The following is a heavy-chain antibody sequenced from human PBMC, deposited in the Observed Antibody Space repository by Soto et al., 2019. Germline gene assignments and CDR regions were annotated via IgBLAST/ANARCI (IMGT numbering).Heavy chain of an antibody. V-gene: IGHV4-4*02. Sequence: SXTLSLTCAVSGGSISSSNWWSWVRQPPGKGLEWIGEIYHSGSTNYNPSLKSRVTISVDKSKNQFSLKLSSVTAADTAVYYCARDYQGAAPPVPKWGMDVWGQGTTVTXSS. CDR1: GGSISSSNW. CDR3: ARDYQGAAPPVPKWGMDV. J-gene: IGHJ6*02. D-gene: IGHD6-6*01. CDR2: IYHSGST.